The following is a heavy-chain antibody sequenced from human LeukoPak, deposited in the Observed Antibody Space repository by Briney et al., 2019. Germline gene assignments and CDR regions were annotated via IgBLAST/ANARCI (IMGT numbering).Heavy chain of an antibody. V-gene: IGHV3-7*01. CDR1: GFTFSNYA. CDR2: IKHDGSEN. Sequence: GSLRLSCAASGFTFSNYAMNWVRQAPGKGLEWLASIKHDGSENYLVDSVKGRFTISRDNAQSSLFLQMNSLRVDDTAVYHCARIYYDSWSGYSWFDPWGQGILVTVSS. D-gene: IGHD3-3*01. J-gene: IGHJ5*02. CDR3: ARIYYDSWSGYSWFDP.